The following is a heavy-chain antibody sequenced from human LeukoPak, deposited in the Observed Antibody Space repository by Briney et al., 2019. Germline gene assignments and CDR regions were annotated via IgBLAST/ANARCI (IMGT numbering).Heavy chain of an antibody. Sequence: GGSLRLSCEASGFTFSSYTMHWVRQAPGKGLEWVTVISHDANTKYYADSVKGRFTISRDNSKNTLYLQMNSLRSEDTAVYYCARARPYYYDSSGYYSYFDYWGQGTLVTVSS. CDR2: ISHDANTK. CDR1: GFTFSSYT. CDR3: ARARPYYYDSSGYYSYFDY. J-gene: IGHJ4*02. D-gene: IGHD3-22*01. V-gene: IGHV3-30*04.